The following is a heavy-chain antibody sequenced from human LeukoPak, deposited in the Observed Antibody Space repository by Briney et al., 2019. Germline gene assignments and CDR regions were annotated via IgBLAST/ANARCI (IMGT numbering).Heavy chain of an antibody. CDR3: ARDYNDILTGYYRYYYMDV. D-gene: IGHD3-9*01. V-gene: IGHV3-48*01. CDR1: GFTLNYYS. CDR2: IRSSSSTI. Sequence: GALRPFLAAPGFTLNYYSMSWVRQGSGKGVEGGSYIRSSSSTIYYADSVKGRFTISRDKAKNSLYLQMNSLRAEDTAVYYCARDYNDILTGYYRYYYMDVWGKGTTVTVSS. J-gene: IGHJ6*03.